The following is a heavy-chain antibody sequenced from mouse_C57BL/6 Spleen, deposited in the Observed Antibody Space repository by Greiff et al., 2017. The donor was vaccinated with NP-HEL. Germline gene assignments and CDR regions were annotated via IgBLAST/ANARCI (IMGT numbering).Heavy chain of an antibody. V-gene: IGHV1-7*01. CDR2: INPSSGYT. CDR1: GYTFTSYW. Sequence: VQLQQSGAELAKPGASVKLSCKASGYTFTSYWMHWVKQRPGQGLEWIGYINPSSGYTKYNQKLQDTATLTADTSSNTAYMQLSSLTYEDSAVYYCERERDDCDDGVWFGCWGQGTLVTVSA. CDR3: ERERDDCDDGVWFGC. D-gene: IGHD2-4*01. J-gene: IGHJ3*01.